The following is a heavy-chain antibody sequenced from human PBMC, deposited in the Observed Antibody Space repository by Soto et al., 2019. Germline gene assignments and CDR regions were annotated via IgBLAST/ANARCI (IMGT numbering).Heavy chain of an antibody. CDR1: GFTFSSYA. CDR3: AKVGPYDSGSYMFRYTWFGP. J-gene: IGHJ5*02. Sequence: GGSLRLSCVASGFTFSSYAMSWVRQVPGKGLEWVSTISGSGGSTYYADSVKGRFTISGGNSKNTLFLQMNSLRAEDTAVYYCAKVGPYDSGSYMFRYTWFGPWGPGTLVTVSS. D-gene: IGHD3-10*01. CDR2: ISGSGGST. V-gene: IGHV3-23*01.